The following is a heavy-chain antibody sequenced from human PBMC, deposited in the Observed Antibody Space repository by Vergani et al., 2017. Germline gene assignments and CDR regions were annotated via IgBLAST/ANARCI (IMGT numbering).Heavy chain of an antibody. J-gene: IGHJ1*01. CDR3: TTAGGLYYLQGEHVQY. CDR2: ISSGGGDI. Sequence: EVQLLESGGGLVQPGGSRRLSCAGAGFTFDSYTMAYVRQAPGKGLELVATISSGGGDIFYAYSVKGRFTISRDNSKNTIFLQMNSLKDEDTAVYYCTTAGGLYYLQGEHVQYWGRGNLVSGSS. CDR1: GFTFDSYT. V-gene: IGHV3-23*01. D-gene: IGHD3-10*01.